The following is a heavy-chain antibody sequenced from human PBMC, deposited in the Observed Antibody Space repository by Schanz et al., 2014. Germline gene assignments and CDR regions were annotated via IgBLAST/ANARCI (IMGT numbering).Heavy chain of an antibody. CDR3: ARGPIPIQGVPMDF. D-gene: IGHD3-10*01. Sequence: EVRLVESGGGLVQPGGSLRLSCVASGFNFYTSAMTWVRQAPGKGLEWVATISGSSENTYYADSVKGRVTISRDNSMNTLHLQMDGLRVEDTAVYYCARGPIPIQGVPMDFWGQGTLVTVTS. J-gene: IGHJ4*02. V-gene: IGHV3-23*04. CDR2: ISGSSENT. CDR1: GFNFYTSA.